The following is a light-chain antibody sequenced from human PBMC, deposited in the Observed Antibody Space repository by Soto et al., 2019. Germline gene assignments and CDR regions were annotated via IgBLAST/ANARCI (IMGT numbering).Light chain of an antibody. J-gene: IGKJ3*01. CDR3: QHYDHLPPFT. CDR1: QDIRKY. CDR2: DAS. V-gene: IGKV1-33*01. Sequence: DIQMTQSPSSLSASVGDRVTITCQASQDIRKYLSWYQQKPGKAPKLLIYDASYLETGVPSRFSESGYGTDFTFTISSQQPEDIGTYYCQHYDHLPPFTFGPGTKVAIK.